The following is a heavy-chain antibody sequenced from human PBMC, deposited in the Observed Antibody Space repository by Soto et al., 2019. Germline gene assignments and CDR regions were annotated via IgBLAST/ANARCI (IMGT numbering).Heavy chain of an antibody. CDR3: ARDHREFAAAGTHGAFDI. D-gene: IGHD6-13*01. V-gene: IGHV1-18*01. CDR2: ISAYNGNT. J-gene: IGHJ3*02. Sequence: GASVKVSCKASGYTFTSYGISWVRQAPGQGLEWMGWISAYNGNTNYAQKLQGRVTMTTDTSTSIAYMELRSLRSDDTAVYYCARDHREFAAAGTHGAFDIWGQGTMVTVSS. CDR1: GYTFTSYG.